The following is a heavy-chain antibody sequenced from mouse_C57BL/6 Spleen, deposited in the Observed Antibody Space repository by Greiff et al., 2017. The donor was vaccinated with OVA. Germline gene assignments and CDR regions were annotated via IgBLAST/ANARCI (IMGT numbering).Heavy chain of an antibody. J-gene: IGHJ3*01. Sequence: VKLMESGPGLVAPSQSLSITCTVSGFSLTSYGVSWVRQPPGKGLEWLGVIWGDGSTNYHSAPISRLSISKDNSKSQVFLKLNSLQTDDTATYYCAKLWESTLPSWFAYWGQGTLVTVSA. CDR3: AKLWESTLPSWFAY. CDR2: IWGDGST. CDR1: GFSLTSYG. D-gene: IGHD2-1*01. V-gene: IGHV2-3*01.